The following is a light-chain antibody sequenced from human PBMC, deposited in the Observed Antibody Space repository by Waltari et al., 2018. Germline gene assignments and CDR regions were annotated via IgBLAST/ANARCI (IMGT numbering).Light chain of an antibody. CDR3: QQYYSTPPT. CDR2: WAS. J-gene: IGKJ5*01. CDR1: QSVLYSSNNKNY. Sequence: DIVMTQSPDSLAVSLGERATIHCKSSQSVLYSSNNKNYLAWYQQKPGQPPKLLLYWASTRESGVPDRFSGSGSGTDFTLTISSLQAEDVAVYYCQQYYSTPPTFGQGTRLEIK. V-gene: IGKV4-1*01.